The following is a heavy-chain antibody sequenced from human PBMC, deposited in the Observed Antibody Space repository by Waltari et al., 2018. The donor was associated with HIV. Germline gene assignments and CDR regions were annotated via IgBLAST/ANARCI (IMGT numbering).Heavy chain of an antibody. CDR1: GGSISSSNW. CDR2: IYHSGST. V-gene: IGHV4-4*02. Sequence: QVQLQESGPGLVKPSGTLSLTCAVSGGSISSSNWWSWVRQPPGKGLEWIGEIYHSGSTNDNPSLKSRVTISVDKSKNQVSLKLSSGTAADTAVYYCARGPDYYDSSGLYYYYGMDVWGQGTTVTVSS. CDR3: ARGPDYYDSSGLYYYYGMDV. J-gene: IGHJ6*02. D-gene: IGHD3-22*01.